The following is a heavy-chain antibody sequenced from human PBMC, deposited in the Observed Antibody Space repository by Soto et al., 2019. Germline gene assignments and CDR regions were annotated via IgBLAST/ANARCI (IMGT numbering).Heavy chain of an antibody. Sequence: SETLSLTCTVSSGSISSGDYYWSWIRQPPGKGLEWIGYIYYSGSTYYNPSLKSRVTISVDTSKNQFSLKLSSVTAADTAVYYCARVWFGELSGYFDYWGQGTLVTVSS. CDR3: ARVWFGELSGYFDY. CDR2: IYYSGST. CDR1: SGSISSGDYY. D-gene: IGHD3-10*01. V-gene: IGHV4-30-4*01. J-gene: IGHJ4*02.